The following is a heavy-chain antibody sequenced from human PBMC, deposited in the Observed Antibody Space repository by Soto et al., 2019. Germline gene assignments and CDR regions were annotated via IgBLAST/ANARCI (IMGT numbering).Heavy chain of an antibody. V-gene: IGHV3-30-3*01. Sequence: LRLSCAASGFTFSSYAMHWVRQAPGKGLEWVAVISYDGSNKYYADSVKGRFTISRDNSKNTLYLQMNSLRAEDTAVYYCARGPAGATRAYFDYWGQGTLVTVSS. CDR1: GFTFSSYA. D-gene: IGHD1-26*01. CDR2: ISYDGSNK. CDR3: ARGPAGATRAYFDY. J-gene: IGHJ4*02.